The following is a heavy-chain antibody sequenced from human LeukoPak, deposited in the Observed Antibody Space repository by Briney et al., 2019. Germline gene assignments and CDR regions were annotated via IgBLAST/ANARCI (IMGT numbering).Heavy chain of an antibody. V-gene: IGHV4-39*07. CDR2: IYYSGST. Sequence: PSETLSLTCTVSGGSISSSSYYWGWIRQPPGKGLEWIGSIYYSGSTYYNPSLKSRVTISVDTSKNQFSLKLSSVTAADTAVYYCARGRNYYDSSGYYPSTLYFDYWGQGTLVTVSS. CDR1: GGSISSSSYY. CDR3: ARGRNYYDSSGYYPSTLYFDY. J-gene: IGHJ4*02. D-gene: IGHD3-22*01.